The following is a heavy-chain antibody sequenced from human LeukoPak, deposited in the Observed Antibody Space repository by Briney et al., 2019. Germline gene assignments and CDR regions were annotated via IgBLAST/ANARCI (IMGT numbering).Heavy chain of an antibody. V-gene: IGHV3-30*03. CDR2: ISYDGSNK. CDR3: ARDRGSHFPVSNFDY. Sequence: PGGSLRLSCAASGFTFSSYGMHWVRQAPGKGLEWVAVISYDGSNKYYADSVKGRFTISRDNSKNTLYLQMNSLRAEDTAVYYCARDRGSHFPVSNFDYWGQGTLVTVSS. D-gene: IGHD2/OR15-2a*01. CDR1: GFTFSSYG. J-gene: IGHJ4*02.